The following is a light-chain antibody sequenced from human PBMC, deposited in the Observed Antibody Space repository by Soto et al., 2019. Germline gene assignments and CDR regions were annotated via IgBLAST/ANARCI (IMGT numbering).Light chain of an antibody. CDR2: SAS. CDR1: QDISDW. CDR3: LQAYTFPLT. Sequence: DIPMTQSPSSVSASVGDRVTITCRASQDISDWVAWYQQKPGKAPNLLMYSASRLQSGVPPRFSGSGSGTYFTLTITSLQPEDSATYFCLQAYTFPLTFGGGTNVEI. V-gene: IGKV1-12*01. J-gene: IGKJ4*01.